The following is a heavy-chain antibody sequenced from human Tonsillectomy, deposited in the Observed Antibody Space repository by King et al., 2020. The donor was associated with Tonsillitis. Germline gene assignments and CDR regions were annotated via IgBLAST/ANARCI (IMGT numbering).Heavy chain of an antibody. J-gene: IGHJ6*02. CDR2: IYYSGST. CDR3: AAGEPPPGGLWPGMDV. D-gene: IGHD3-16*01. CDR1: GGSISSYY. V-gene: IGHV4-59*01. Sequence: VQLQESGPGLVKPSETLSLTCTVSGGSISSYYWSWIRQPPGKGLEWIGYIYYSGSTNYNPSLKSRVTISVDTSKNQFSLKLSSVTAADTAVYYCAAGEPPPGGLWPGMDVWGQGTTVTVSS.